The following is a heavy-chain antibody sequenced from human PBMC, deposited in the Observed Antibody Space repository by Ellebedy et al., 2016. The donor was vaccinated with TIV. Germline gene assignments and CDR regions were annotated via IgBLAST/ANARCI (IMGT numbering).Heavy chain of an antibody. D-gene: IGHD1-1*01. J-gene: IGHJ4*02. V-gene: IGHV3-30*18. CDR2: ISHDGTVK. Sequence: GESLKISCAASGFTFSRFGMQSVRQAPGKGLEWVAVISHDGTVKYYADSVKGRFTISRDNSKNILNLQMSSLRSEDTALYYCAKETTELTATTLYWGQGTLVTVSS. CDR3: AKETTELTATTLY. CDR1: GFTFSRFG.